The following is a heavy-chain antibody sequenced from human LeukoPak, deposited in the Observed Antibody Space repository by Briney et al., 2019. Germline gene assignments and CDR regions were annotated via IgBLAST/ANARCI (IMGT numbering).Heavy chain of an antibody. CDR3: AKMIVGATIDDY. CDR2: ISSSSSYI. Sequence: KAGGSLRLSCAASGFTFSSYSMNWVRQAPGKGLEWVSSISSSSSYIYYADSVKGRFTISRDNAKNSLYLQMNSLRAEDTAVYYCAKMIVGATIDDYWGQGTLVTVSS. J-gene: IGHJ4*02. CDR1: GFTFSSYS. V-gene: IGHV3-21*01. D-gene: IGHD1-26*01.